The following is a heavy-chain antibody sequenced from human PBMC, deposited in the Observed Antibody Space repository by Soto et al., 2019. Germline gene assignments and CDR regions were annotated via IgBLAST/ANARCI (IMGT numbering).Heavy chain of an antibody. CDR3: IRGRGGWNTVDV. CDR1: GFTVSSYW. CDR2: INIDGSSI. D-gene: IGHD6-19*01. V-gene: IGHV3-74*03. J-gene: IGHJ6*02. Sequence: EEQLVESGGGLVQPGGSLRLSCTASGFTVSSYWTHWVRQAPGKGLEWVSRINIDGSSITYPDSMKGRFTMSRDNAKNTLYLHMNSLRSDATDVYYCIRGRGGWNTVDVWGQGTTVIVS.